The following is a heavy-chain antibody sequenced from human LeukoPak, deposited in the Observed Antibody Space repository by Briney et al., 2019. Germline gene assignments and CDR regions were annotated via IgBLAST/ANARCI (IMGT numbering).Heavy chain of an antibody. CDR1: GFTFDDYT. CDR3: VRDNPRCCGVVPANIDDY. CDR2: LSWDGSST. Sequence: GGSLRLSCAASGFTFDDYTMHWVRQPPGKGLEWVSLLSWDGSSTYYADSVKGRFTISRDNARNSLYLQMHSLRAEDTAVYYCVRDNPRCCGVVPANIDDYWGQGTLVTVSS. V-gene: IGHV3-43*01. D-gene: IGHD2-15*01. J-gene: IGHJ4*02.